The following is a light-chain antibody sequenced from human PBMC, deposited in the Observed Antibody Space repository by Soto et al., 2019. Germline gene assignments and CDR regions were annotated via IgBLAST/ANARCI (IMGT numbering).Light chain of an antibody. J-gene: IGKJ4*01. CDR2: GVS. Sequence: EIVMTQSPVTLSVSPGERATLSCRASPSVRSTYLAWYQQKPGQAPRLLIFGVSNRAAGIPARFSGSGSGTEFTLTISSLQSEDFAVYYCQQYGDWPLTFGGGTKVEIK. CDR1: PSVRSTY. V-gene: IGKV3-15*01. CDR3: QQYGDWPLT.